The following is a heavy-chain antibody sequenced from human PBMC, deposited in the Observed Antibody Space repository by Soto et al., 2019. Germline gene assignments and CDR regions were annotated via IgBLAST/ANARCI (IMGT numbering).Heavy chain of an antibody. CDR3: VRGRYYQTGADWFDP. J-gene: IGHJ5*02. CDR2: ISANSRTL. V-gene: IGHV3-48*01. Sequence: GGSLRLSCAASGFIFNKFSMSWVRQAPGKGLEWVSYISANSRTLYYADSVKGRFTISRDNAKNSLYLQMDSPRVEDTAVYYCVRGRYYQTGADWFDPWGQGTRVTVSS. D-gene: IGHD3-22*01. CDR1: GFIFNKFS.